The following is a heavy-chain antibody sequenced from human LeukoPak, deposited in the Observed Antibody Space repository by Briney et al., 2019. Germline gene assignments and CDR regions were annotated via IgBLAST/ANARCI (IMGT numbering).Heavy chain of an antibody. CDR3: ARDCGDSGSYYWDAFDI. CDR2: IIPIFGTA. D-gene: IGHD1-26*01. Sequence: AASVKVSCKASGGTFSSYAISWVRQAPGQGREWMGGIIPIFGTANYAQKFQGRVTSPADEPTSTAYMELGSLRSEDTAVYYCARDCGDSGSYYWDAFDIWGQGTMVTVSS. V-gene: IGHV1-69*01. J-gene: IGHJ3*02. CDR1: GGTFSSYA.